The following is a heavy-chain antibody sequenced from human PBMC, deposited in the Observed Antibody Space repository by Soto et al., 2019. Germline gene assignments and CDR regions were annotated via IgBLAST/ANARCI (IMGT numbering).Heavy chain of an antibody. V-gene: IGHV2-5*01. D-gene: IGHD3-22*01. CDR1: GFSLSSSGGG. CDR3: AHSPFYDSIGYPVH. CDR2: IYWNDDK. J-gene: IGHJ4*02. Sequence: SGPTLVNPTHTLTLTCTFSGFSLSSSGGGVGWIRQPPGKALEWLALIYWNDDKRYTPSLKSRLTITKDTSKNQVVLTMTNMAPVDTATYYCAHSPFYDSIGYPVHWGQGSLVTVSS.